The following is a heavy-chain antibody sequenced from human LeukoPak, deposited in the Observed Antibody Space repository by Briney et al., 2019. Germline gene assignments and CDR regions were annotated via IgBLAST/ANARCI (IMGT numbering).Heavy chain of an antibody. CDR2: INPSGGST. CDR3: ARETNDFWSGYYSPLDY. D-gene: IGHD3-3*01. Sequence: ASVKVSCKASGYTFTSYYMHWVRQAPGQGLEWMGIINPSGGSTSYAQKFQGRVTMTRDTSISTAYMELSRLRSDDTAVYYCARETNDFWSGYYSPLDYWGQGTLVTVSS. CDR1: GYTFTSYY. J-gene: IGHJ4*02. V-gene: IGHV1-46*01.